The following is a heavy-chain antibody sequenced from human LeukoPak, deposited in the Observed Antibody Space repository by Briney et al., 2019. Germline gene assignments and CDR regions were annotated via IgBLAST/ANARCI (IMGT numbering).Heavy chain of an antibody. D-gene: IGHD3-9*01. J-gene: IGHJ2*01. Sequence: PGRSLRLSCAASGFTFSSYGMHWVRQAPGKGLEWVASISSDGTKKYYGDSVKGRFTISRDNSKNTLYLQMNSLRAEDTSVYYCVKDKDYDTSGWYFDLWGRGTLVTVSS. CDR3: VKDKDYDTSGWYFDL. CDR1: GFTFSSYG. V-gene: IGHV3-30*18. CDR2: ISSDGTKK.